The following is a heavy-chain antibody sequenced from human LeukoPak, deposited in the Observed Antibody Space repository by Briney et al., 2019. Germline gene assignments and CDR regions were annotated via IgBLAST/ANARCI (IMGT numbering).Heavy chain of an antibody. V-gene: IGHV1-8*02. CDR3: ARAANWHDDDWFDP. D-gene: IGHD1-1*01. J-gene: IGHJ5*02. CDR1: GDTFTSYD. Sequence: ASVKVSCKASGDTFTSYDINWVRQATGQGPEWMGWMNPNSGNTDYAQRFQGRVTMTRNTSISTAYMELSSLRSEDTAVYYCARAANWHDDDWFDPWGQGTLVTVSS. CDR2: MNPNSGNT.